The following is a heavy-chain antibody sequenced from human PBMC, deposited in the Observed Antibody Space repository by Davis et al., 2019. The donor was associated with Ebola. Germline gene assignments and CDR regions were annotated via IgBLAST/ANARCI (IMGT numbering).Heavy chain of an antibody. CDR1: GGSFSDYF. CDR3: ARTTKTNIEDSGLGYNSFDS. J-gene: IGHJ5*01. D-gene: IGHD4-17*01. CDR2: ISRHNGYT. V-gene: IGHV4-34*01. Sequence: MPSETLSLTCAVYGGSFSDYFWSWIRQPPEKGLEWIGEISRHNGYTNYNPSLRSRVAISVDSSKNQFSLKISSVTAADTATYYCARTTKTNIEDSGLGYNSFDSWGQGVLVSVSS.